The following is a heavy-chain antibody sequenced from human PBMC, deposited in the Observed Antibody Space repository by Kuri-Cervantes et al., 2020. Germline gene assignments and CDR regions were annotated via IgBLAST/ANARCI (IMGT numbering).Heavy chain of an antibody. D-gene: IGHD3-22*01. V-gene: IGHV3-53*01. J-gene: IGHJ5*02. CDR2: LYSGGKT. CDR3: ARGRSRGSSGYDWFDP. Sequence: GESLKISCAASGFTFSSYGMHWVRQAPGKGLEWVSVLYSGGKTYYADSVKGRFTISRDNSKNTLYLEMNSLRVDDTAVYYCARGRSRGSSGYDWFDPWGQGTLVTVSS. CDR1: GFTFSSYG.